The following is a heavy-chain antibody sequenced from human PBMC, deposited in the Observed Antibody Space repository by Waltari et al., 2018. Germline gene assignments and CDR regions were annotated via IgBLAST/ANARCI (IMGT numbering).Heavy chain of an antibody. V-gene: IGHV3-23*04. CDR2: ISGSGGST. Sequence: EAQLVDSGGGLVQPGGSLRLPCVASGFTFSTYDMSWVRQAPGKGLEWVSSISGSGGSTPYADSVKGRFTISRDNSRNTLYLQMNSLRAEDTAIYYCASFVVVIAWGRGTMVTVSS. J-gene: IGHJ3*01. CDR3: ASFVVVIA. D-gene: IGHD2-21*01. CDR1: GFTFSTYD.